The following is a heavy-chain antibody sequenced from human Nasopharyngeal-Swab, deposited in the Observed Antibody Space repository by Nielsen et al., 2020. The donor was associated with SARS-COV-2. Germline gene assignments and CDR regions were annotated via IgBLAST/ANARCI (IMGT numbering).Heavy chain of an antibody. J-gene: IGHJ3*02. CDR1: GFTFSSYA. Sequence: GESLKISCAASGFTFSSYAMHWVRQAPGKGLEWVAVISYDGSNKYYADSVKGRFTISRVNSKNTLYLQMNSLRAEDTAVYYCARDRHIVVVTAIPDAFDIWGQGTMVTVSS. CDR3: ARDRHIVVVTAIPDAFDI. CDR2: ISYDGSNK. V-gene: IGHV3-30-3*01. D-gene: IGHD2-21*02.